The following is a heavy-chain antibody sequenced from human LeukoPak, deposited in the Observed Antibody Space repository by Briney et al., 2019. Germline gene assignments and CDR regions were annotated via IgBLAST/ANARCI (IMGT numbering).Heavy chain of an antibody. CDR2: INPNSGGT. J-gene: IGHJ4*02. Sequence: ASVKVSCKASGYIFTDYYMHWVRQAPGQELGWMGRINPNSGGTNYAQKFQGRVTMTRDTSISTAYTELSSLRSEDTAVYYCAINYDYVWGSQYYFDYWGQGTLVTVSS. CDR1: GYIFTDYY. V-gene: IGHV1/OR15-1*01. CDR3: AINYDYVWGSQYYFDY. D-gene: IGHD3-16*01.